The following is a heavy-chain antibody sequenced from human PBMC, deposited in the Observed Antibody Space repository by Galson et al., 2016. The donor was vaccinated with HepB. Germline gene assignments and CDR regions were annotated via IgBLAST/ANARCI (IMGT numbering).Heavy chain of an antibody. D-gene: IGHD1-26*01. CDR1: GFTFSNYG. CDR3: VQGSTAPAV. J-gene: IGHJ6*04. CDR2: ISRSGDST. V-gene: IGHV3-23*01. Sequence: SLTLSCAAPGFTFSNYGMTWVRQAPGKGLEVVSSISRSGDSTDYADSVKGRFTISRDNSKNTLSLQMNSLTADDTAIYYCVQGSTAPAVWGKGTTVTVSS.